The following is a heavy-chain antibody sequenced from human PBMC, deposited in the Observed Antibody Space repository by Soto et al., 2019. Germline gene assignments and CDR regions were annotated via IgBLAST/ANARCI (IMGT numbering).Heavy chain of an antibody. J-gene: IGHJ6*02. CDR2: IYYGGST. CDR1: GGSISSYY. V-gene: IGHV4-59*08. Sequence: PSETLSLTCTVSGGSISSYYWSWIRQPPGKGLEWIGYIYYGGSTNYNPSLKSRVTISVDTSKNQFSLKLSSVTAADTAVYYCASTSGYCSGGSCYMPYYYYYGMDVWGQGTTVTVSS. D-gene: IGHD2-15*01. CDR3: ASTSGYCSGGSCYMPYYYYYGMDV.